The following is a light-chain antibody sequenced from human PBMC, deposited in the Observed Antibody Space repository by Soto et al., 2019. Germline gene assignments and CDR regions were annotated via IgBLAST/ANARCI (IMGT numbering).Light chain of an antibody. Sequence: DIPMTQSPSSVSAYVGDRVTITCRASQDICTWLAWYQQKPGKAPKLLIYAASTLQSGVPSRFSGSGSGTDFTLTISSLQPEDFATYYCQQANSFPRTFGQGTKVEIK. V-gene: IGKV1-12*01. CDR1: QDICTW. CDR3: QQANSFPRT. J-gene: IGKJ1*01. CDR2: AAS.